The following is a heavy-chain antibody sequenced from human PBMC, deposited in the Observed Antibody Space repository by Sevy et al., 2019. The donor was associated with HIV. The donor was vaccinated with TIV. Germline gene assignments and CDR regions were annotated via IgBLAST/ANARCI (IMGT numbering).Heavy chain of an antibody. Sequence: GGSLRLSCAASGFTFSSYGMHWVRQAPGKGLEWVAVISYDGSNKYYADSVKGRFTITRDNSKNTLYLQMNSLRAEATAVYYCAKPDRYYDSSGYCDYWGQGTLVTVSS. CDR2: ISYDGSNK. CDR3: AKPDRYYDSSGYCDY. CDR1: GFTFSSYG. V-gene: IGHV3-30*18. D-gene: IGHD3-22*01. J-gene: IGHJ4*02.